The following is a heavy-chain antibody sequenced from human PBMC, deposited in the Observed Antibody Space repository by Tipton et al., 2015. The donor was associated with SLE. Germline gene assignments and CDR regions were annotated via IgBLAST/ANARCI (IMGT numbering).Heavy chain of an antibody. V-gene: IGHV4-59*01. D-gene: IGHD5-12*01. J-gene: IGHJ6*02. CDR2: VYYSGST. CDR3: ARAGGYDYYYSGMDV. Sequence: TLSLTCSVSGGSISNYYWSWIRQPPGKGLEWIGYVYYSGSTNYSPSLKSRVTVSVDTPKNQLSLKLSSVTAADTAIYYCARAGGYDYYYSGMDVWGQGTTVTVSS. CDR1: GGSISNYY.